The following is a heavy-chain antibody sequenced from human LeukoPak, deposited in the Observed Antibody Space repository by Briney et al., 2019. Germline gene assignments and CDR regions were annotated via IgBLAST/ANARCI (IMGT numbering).Heavy chain of an antibody. J-gene: IGHJ3*02. D-gene: IGHD2-2*01. V-gene: IGHV1-69*04. CDR3: ARAAVPAAKNDAFDI. CDR1: GGTFSSYA. CDR2: IIPIFGIA. Sequence: SVKVSCKASGGTFSSYAISWVRQAPGQGLEWMGRIIPIFGIANYAQKFQGRVTITADKSTSTAHMELSSLRSEDTAVYYCARAAVPAAKNDAFDIWGQGTMVTVSS.